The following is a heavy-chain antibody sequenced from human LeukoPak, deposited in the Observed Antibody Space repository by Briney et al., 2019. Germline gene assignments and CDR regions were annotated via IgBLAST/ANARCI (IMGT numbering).Heavy chain of an antibody. CDR2: INHSGST. V-gene: IGHV4-34*01. J-gene: IGHJ4*02. CDR3: ARGGGITKYPVDY. D-gene: IGHD1-14*01. CDR1: GGSFSGYY. Sequence: SETLSLTCAVYGGSFSGYYWSWIRQPPGKGLEWIGEINHSGSTNYSPSFKSRLTISVDTSKNQFSLKLSSVTAADTALYYCARGGGITKYPVDYWSQGILVTVSS.